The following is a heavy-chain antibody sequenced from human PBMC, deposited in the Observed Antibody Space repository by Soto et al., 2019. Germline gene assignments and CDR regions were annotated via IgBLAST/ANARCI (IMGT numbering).Heavy chain of an antibody. J-gene: IGHJ5*02. CDR2: IIPILGIA. CDR1: GGTFSSYT. D-gene: IGHD3-10*01. CDR3: ARDLEFGESTWFDP. V-gene: IGHV1-69*08. Sequence: QVQLVQSGAEVKKPGSSVKVSCKASGGTFSSYTISWVRQAPGQGLEWMGRIIPILGIANYAQKFQGRVTLTADKSTSTAYMELSSLRSEDTAVYYCARDLEFGESTWFDPWGQGTLVTVSS.